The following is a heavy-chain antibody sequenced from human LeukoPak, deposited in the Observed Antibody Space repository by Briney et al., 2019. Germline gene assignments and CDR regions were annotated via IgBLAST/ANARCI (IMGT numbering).Heavy chain of an antibody. J-gene: IGHJ6*03. D-gene: IGHD1-14*01. CDR2: ISYDGSNK. CDR1: GFTFSSYA. V-gene: IGHV3-30-3*01. CDR3: AKVWSHRHYYYYMDV. Sequence: GGSLRLSCAASGFTFSSYAMHWVRQTPGKGLEWVAVISYDGSNKYYADSVKGRFTISRDNSKNTLYLQMNSLRAEDTAVYYCAKVWSHRHYYYYMDVWGKGTTVTVSS.